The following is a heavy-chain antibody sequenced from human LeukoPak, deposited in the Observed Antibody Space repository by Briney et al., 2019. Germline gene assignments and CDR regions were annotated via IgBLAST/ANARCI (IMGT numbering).Heavy chain of an antibody. V-gene: IGHV3-7*03. D-gene: IGHD6-13*01. CDR3: AKARPLDSSSWSHGDY. CDR1: GFTFSSYW. CDR2: IKQDGSEK. J-gene: IGHJ4*02. Sequence: GGSLRLSCAASGFTFSSYWMSWVRQAPGKGLEWVANIKQDGSEKYYVDSVKGRFTISRDNSKNTLYLQMNSLRAEDTAVYYCAKARPLDSSSWSHGDYWGQGTLVTVSS.